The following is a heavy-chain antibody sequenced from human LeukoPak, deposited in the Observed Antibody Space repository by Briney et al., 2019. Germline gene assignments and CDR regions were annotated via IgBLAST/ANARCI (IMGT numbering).Heavy chain of an antibody. Sequence: GGSLRLSCAASGFTFSSYSMNWVRQAPGKGLEWVSSISSSSSYIYYADLVKGRFTISRDNAKNSLYLQMNSLRAEDTAVYYCARDRTSGRDYYDSSGFYYFDYWGQGTLVTVSS. J-gene: IGHJ4*02. CDR2: ISSSSSYI. CDR3: ARDRTSGRDYYDSSGFYYFDY. V-gene: IGHV3-21*01. D-gene: IGHD3-22*01. CDR1: GFTFSSYS.